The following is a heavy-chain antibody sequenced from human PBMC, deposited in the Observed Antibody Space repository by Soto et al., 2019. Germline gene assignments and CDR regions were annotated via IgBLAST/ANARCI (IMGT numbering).Heavy chain of an antibody. CDR2: IIPILGIA. D-gene: IGHD1-1*01. CDR3: ARQLERLVSVYYYYGMDV. CDR1: GGTFSSYT. Sequence: QVQLVQSGAEVKKPGSSVKVSCKASGGTFSSYTISWVRQAPGQGLEWMGRIIPILGIANFAQKFQGRVTIPADKSRSTAYMELSSLRSEDPAVYYCARQLERLVSVYYYYGMDVWGQGTTVTVSS. J-gene: IGHJ6*02. V-gene: IGHV1-69*02.